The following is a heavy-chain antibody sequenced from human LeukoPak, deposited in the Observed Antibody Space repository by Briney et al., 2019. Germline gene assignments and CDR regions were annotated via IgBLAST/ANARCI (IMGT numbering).Heavy chain of an antibody. V-gene: IGHV4-59*08. CDR3: ARSIVGATSFDY. J-gene: IGHJ4*02. CDR2: IYYSGST. CDR1: GGSISSYY. Sequence: KPSKTLSLTCTVSGGSISSYYWSWIRQPPGKGLEWIGYIYYSGSTNYNPSLKSRVTISVDTSKNQFSLKLSSVTAADTAVYYCARSIVGATSFDYWGQGTLVTVSS. D-gene: IGHD1-26*01.